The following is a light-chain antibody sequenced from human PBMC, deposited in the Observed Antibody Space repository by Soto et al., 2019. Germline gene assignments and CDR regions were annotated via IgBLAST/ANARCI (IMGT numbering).Light chain of an antibody. CDR1: QGISSW. J-gene: IGKJ1*01. V-gene: IGKV1-12*01. Sequence: DIQMTQSPSSVSASVGDRITITCRASQGISSWLAWYQQKPGKASKLLIYAASTLQSEVPSRFRGSGSGADFTLTISNLQPEDFATYYCQQGSTFPWTFGQGTKVDIK. CDR3: QQGSTFPWT. CDR2: AAS.